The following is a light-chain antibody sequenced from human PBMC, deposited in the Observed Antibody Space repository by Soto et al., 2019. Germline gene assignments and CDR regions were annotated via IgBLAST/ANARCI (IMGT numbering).Light chain of an antibody. CDR1: SSDVGTYDF. CDR2: EGS. V-gene: IGLV2-23*01. Sequence: QSALTQPVSVSGSPGQSITISCTGTSSDVGTYDFVSWYQQHPGKAPKLIIYEGSKRPSGVSNRFSGSKSGNTASLTISGLQAEDEADYYCCSDAGSSTPWVFGGGTKLTVL. CDR3: CSDAGSSTPWV. J-gene: IGLJ3*02.